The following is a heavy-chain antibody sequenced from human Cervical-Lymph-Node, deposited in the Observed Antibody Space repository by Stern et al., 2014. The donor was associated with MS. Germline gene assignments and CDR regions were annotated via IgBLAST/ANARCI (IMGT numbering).Heavy chain of an antibody. CDR1: GGTFSLYT. CDR3: ARSLRSVVVTALTGYYFDY. D-gene: IGHD2-21*02. CDR2: IIPIFGTA. J-gene: IGHJ4*02. V-gene: IGHV1-69*19. Sequence: MQLVESGAEVKKPGSSVNVSCKASGGTFSLYTISWVRQAPGQGLEWMGGIIPIFGTANYAQKFQGRVTITADESTSTAYMELSSLRSEDTAVYYCARSLRSVVVTALTGYYFDYWGQGTLVTVSS.